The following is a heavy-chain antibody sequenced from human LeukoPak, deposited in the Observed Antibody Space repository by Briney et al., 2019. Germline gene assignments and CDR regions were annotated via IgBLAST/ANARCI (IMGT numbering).Heavy chain of an antibody. CDR3: ARVNPNPIAVAGTGTLDY. Sequence: GGSLRLSCAASGFTFSSYAMSWVRQAPGKGLEWVSAISGSGGSTYYADSVKGRFTISRDNAKNSLYLQMNSLRAEDTAVYYCARVNPNPIAVAGTGTLDYWGQGTLVTVSS. J-gene: IGHJ4*02. CDR1: GFTFSSYA. CDR2: ISGSGGST. D-gene: IGHD6-19*01. V-gene: IGHV3-23*01.